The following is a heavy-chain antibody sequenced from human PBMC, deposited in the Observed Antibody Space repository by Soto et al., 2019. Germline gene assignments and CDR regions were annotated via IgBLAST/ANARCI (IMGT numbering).Heavy chain of an antibody. CDR2: VHYSGST. Sequence: SETLSLTCTVSGGAVSSGSYYWSWIRQPPGKGLEWIGYVHYSGSTNYSPSLKSRVTISVDTSKNQYSMKLNSVTAADTAVYYCARDRYRYSGGSYYYYGMDVWGQGTTVTVSS. CDR3: ARDRYRYSGGSYYYYGMDV. CDR1: GGAVSSGSYY. J-gene: IGHJ6*02. D-gene: IGHD1-26*01. V-gene: IGHV4-61*01.